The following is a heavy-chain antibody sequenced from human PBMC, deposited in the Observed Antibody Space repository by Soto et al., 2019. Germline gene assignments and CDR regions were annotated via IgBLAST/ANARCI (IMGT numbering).Heavy chain of an antibody. CDR1: GFTFSIYA. CDR2: ISYDGTTE. CDR3: AKGTGNIVLMVYAILFDY. D-gene: IGHD2-8*01. J-gene: IGHJ4*02. V-gene: IGHV3-30*18. Sequence: GGSLRLSCAASGFTFSIYAMHWVRQAPGKGLEWVAVISYDGTTEYYAESVKGRFTISRDNSKNTLYLQMNSLRAEDTAVYYCAKGTGNIVLMVYAILFDYWGQGTLVTVSS.